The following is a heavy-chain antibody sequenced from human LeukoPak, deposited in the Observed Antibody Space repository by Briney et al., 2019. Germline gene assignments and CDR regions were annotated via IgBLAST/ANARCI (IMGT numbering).Heavy chain of an antibody. V-gene: IGHV4-39*01. CDR1: GGSISSSSYY. D-gene: IGHD6-19*01. CDR2: IYYSGST. CDR3: ARHAGSGWGVADYFDY. J-gene: IGHJ4*02. Sequence: KPSETPSLTCTVSGGSISSSSYYWGWIRQPPGKGLGWVGGIYYSGSTYYNPSLKSRVTISVDTSKNQFSLKLSPVTAADTAVYYCARHAGSGWGVADYFDYWGQGTLVTVSS.